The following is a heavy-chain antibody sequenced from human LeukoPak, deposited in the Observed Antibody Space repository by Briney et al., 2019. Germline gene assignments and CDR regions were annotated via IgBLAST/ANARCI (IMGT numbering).Heavy chain of an antibody. CDR1: GGSISSGGYS. D-gene: IGHD2-2*01. V-gene: IGHV4-30-2*01. Sequence: PSQTLSLTCAVSGGSISSGGYSWSWIRQPPGKGLEWIGHIYHSGSTYYNPSLKSRVTISVDRSKNQFSLKLSSVTAADTAVYYCARVYQLLTSYFDYWGQGTLVTVSS. CDR2: IYHSGST. CDR3: ARVYQLLTSYFDY. J-gene: IGHJ4*02.